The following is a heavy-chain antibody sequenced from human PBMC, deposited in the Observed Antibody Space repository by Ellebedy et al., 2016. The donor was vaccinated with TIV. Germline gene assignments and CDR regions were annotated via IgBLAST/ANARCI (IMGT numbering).Heavy chain of an antibody. V-gene: IGHV1-2*04. J-gene: IGHJ4*02. CDR1: GYTFTGYY. Sequence: ASVKVSCXASGYTFTGYYMHWVRQAPGQGLEWMGWINPNSGGTNYAQKFQGWVTMTRDTSISTAYMELSRLRSDDTAVYYCARGDFHDYGDYVTFDYFDYWGQGTLVTVSS. D-gene: IGHD4-17*01. CDR2: INPNSGGT. CDR3: ARGDFHDYGDYVTFDYFDY.